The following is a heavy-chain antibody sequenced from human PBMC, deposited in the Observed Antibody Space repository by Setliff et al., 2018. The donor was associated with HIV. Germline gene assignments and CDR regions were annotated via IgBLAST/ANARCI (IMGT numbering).Heavy chain of an antibody. J-gene: IGHJ3*02. D-gene: IGHD3-3*01. Sequence: ASVKVSCKASGYTFTTYYIHWVRQAPGQGLEWMGILNPSEGTTSFAQKFQGRVTMTRDTSTSTVYMDLSSLGSDDTAVYYCARGYYNFWSGYYDSRFPNPIDAFDIWGQGTMVTVSS. CDR2: LNPSEGTT. CDR3: ARGYYNFWSGYYDSRFPNPIDAFDI. V-gene: IGHV1-46*01. CDR1: GYTFTTYY.